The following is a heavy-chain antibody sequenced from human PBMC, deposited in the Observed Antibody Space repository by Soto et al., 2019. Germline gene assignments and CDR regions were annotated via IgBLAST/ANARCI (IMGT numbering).Heavy chain of an antibody. CDR1: GYTFTSYD. D-gene: IGHD3-22*01. Sequence: ASVKVSCKASGYTFTSYDINWVRQATGQGLEWMGWMNPNSGNTGYAQKFQGRVTMTRNTSISTAYMELNSLRAEDTAVYYCARLTSYDSSGYYCYWGQGTLVTVSS. CDR3: ARLTSYDSSGYYCY. V-gene: IGHV1-8*01. CDR2: MNPNSGNT. J-gene: IGHJ4*02.